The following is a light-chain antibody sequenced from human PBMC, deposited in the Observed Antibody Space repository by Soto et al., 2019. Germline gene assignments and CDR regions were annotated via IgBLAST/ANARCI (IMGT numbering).Light chain of an antibody. CDR3: QQYGSSPPIT. J-gene: IGKJ5*01. CDR2: GAS. Sequence: EIVLTQSPGTLSLSPGERATLSCRASQSVSSSYLAWYQQKPGQATRLLIYGASSRATGIPDRFSGSGSGTDFTLTISRLEPEDFAVEYCQQYGSSPPITFGQGTRLEIK. V-gene: IGKV3-20*01. CDR1: QSVSSSY.